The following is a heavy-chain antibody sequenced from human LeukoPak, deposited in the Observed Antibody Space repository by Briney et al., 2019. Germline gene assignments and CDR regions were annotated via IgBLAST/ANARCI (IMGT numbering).Heavy chain of an antibody. V-gene: IGHV1-69*02. CDR3: ARVKIAVAAWFDP. J-gene: IGHJ5*02. CDR1: GGTFSSYT. Sequence: ASVKLSCKASGGTFSSYTISCVRQAPGQGIEWMGRIIPILGIANYAQKFQGRVTITADKSTSTAYMELSSLRSEDTAVYYCARVKIAVAAWFDPWGQGTLVTVSS. CDR2: IIPILGIA. D-gene: IGHD6-19*01.